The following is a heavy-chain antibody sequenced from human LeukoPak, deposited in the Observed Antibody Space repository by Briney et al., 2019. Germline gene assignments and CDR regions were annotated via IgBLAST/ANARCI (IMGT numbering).Heavy chain of an antibody. CDR2: ISYDGSNK. CDR3: ARIAVRFLEWLDS. CDR1: GFTFSSYA. J-gene: IGHJ5*01. V-gene: IGHV3-30-3*01. Sequence: PGRSLRLSCAASGFTFSSYAMHWVRQAPGKGLEWVAVISYDGSNKYYADSVKGRFTISRDNSKNTLYLQMNSLRAEDTAVYYCARIAVRFLEWLDSWGQGTLVIVSS. D-gene: IGHD3-3*01.